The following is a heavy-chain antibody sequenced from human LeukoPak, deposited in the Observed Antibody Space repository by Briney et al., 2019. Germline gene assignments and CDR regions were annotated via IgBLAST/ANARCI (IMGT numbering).Heavy chain of an antibody. CDR3: ARDRQWFGELKSPFDY. CDR2: ISAYNGNT. V-gene: IGHV1-18*04. J-gene: IGHJ4*02. CDR1: GYTLTSCG. Sequence: GASVKVSYKTSGYTLTSCGISWVRQAPGQGLEWMGWISAYNGNTNYVQKLQGRVTMTTDTSTSTAYMELRSLRSDGTAVYYCARDRQWFGELKSPFDYWAQGTLVTVSS. D-gene: IGHD3-10*01.